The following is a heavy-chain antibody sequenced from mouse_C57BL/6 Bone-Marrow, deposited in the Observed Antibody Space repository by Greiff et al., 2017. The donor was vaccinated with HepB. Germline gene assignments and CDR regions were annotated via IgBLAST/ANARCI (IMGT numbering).Heavy chain of an antibody. V-gene: IGHV1-7*01. CDR1: GYTFTSYW. CDR3: ARSGSLGHWFAY. CDR2: INPSSGYT. J-gene: IGHJ3*01. Sequence: VQLEESGAELAKPGASVKLSCKASGYTFTSYWMHWVKQRPGQGLEWIGYINPSSGYTKYNQKFKDKATLTADKSSSSAYMQLSSLTDEYSAVYYCARSGSLGHWFAYWGQGTLVTVSA. D-gene: IGHD4-1*01.